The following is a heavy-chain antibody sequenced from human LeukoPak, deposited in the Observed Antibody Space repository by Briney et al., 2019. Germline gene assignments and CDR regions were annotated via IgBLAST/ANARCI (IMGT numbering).Heavy chain of an antibody. J-gene: IGHJ4*02. CDR3: ARQGYDVY. CDR2: INHSGST. Sequence: SETLSLTCTVSGGSISSYYWSWIRQPPGKGLEWIGEINHSGSTNYNPSLKSRVTISVDTSKNQFSLKLSSVTAADTAVYYCARQGYDVYWGQGTLVTVSS. V-gene: IGHV4-34*01. CDR1: GGSISSYY. D-gene: IGHD3-22*01.